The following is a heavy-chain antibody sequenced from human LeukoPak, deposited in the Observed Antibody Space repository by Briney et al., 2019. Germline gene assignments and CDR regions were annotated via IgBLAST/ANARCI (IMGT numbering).Heavy chain of an antibody. CDR1: GGSISSGSYY. D-gene: IGHD3-16*01. J-gene: IGHJ4*02. CDR3: ARQGAGIFDY. V-gene: IGHV4-39*01. Sequence: PSETLSLTCTVSGGSISSGSYYWSWIRQPPGKGLEWIGEINHSGSTNYNPSLKSRVTISVDTSKNQFSLKLSSVTAADTAVYYCARQGAGIFDYWGQGTLVTVSS. CDR2: INHSGST.